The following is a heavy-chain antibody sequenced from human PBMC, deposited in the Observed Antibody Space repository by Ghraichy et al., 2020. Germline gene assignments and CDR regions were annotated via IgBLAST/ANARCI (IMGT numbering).Heavy chain of an antibody. CDR3: ASFWPSTYDFWSGYYRWYGMDV. CDR2: IYYSGST. V-gene: IGHV4-31*03. Sequence: SETLSLTCTVSGGSISSGGYYWSWIRQHPGKGLEWIGYIYYSGSTYYNPSLKSRVTISVDTSKNQFSLKLSSVTAADTAVYYCASFWPSTYDFWSGYYRWYGMDVWGQGTTVTVSS. D-gene: IGHD3-3*01. CDR1: GGSISSGGYY. J-gene: IGHJ6*02.